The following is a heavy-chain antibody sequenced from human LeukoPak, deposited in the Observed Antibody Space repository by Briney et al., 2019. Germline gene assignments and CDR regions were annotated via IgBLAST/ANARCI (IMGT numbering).Heavy chain of an antibody. Sequence: SQTLSLTCVIAGDSVSSNTAAWNWIRQSPLRGLEWLGRTFYRSKWYNDYAGSVKSRITISPDTSKSHFSLQLDSVSPEDTAMYYCARDGWPAFDYWGQGSLVTVSS. D-gene: IGHD2-15*01. J-gene: IGHJ4*02. CDR3: ARDGWPAFDY. V-gene: IGHV6-1*01. CDR2: TFYRSKWYN. CDR1: GDSVSSNTAA.